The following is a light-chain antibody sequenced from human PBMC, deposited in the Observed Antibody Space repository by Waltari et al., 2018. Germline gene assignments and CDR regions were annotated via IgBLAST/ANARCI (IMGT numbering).Light chain of an antibody. J-gene: IGKJ5*01. CDR2: LGS. Sequence: DIVMTQSPLSLPVTPGEPASISCRSSQSLLHSNGYNYLDWYLQKPWQSPQLLIYLGSNLASGVPDRFSGRGSCTDFTLKISRVEAEDVGVYYCMQALQTPITFGQGTRLEIK. CDR3: MQALQTPIT. CDR1: QSLLHSNGYNY. V-gene: IGKV2-28*01.